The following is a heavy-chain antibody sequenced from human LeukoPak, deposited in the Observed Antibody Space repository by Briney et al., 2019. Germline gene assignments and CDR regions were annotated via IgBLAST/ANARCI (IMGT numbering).Heavy chain of an antibody. CDR3: TTVGYGSGSSSFGDYFDY. Sequence: GGSLRLSCAASGFTFSNAWMSWVRQAPGKGLEWVGRIKSKTDGGTTDCAAPVKGRFTISRDDSKNTLYLQMNSLKSEDTAVYYCTTVGYGSGSSSFGDYFDYWGQGTLVTVSS. CDR2: IKSKTDGGTT. V-gene: IGHV3-15*01. J-gene: IGHJ4*02. D-gene: IGHD3-10*01. CDR1: GFTFSNAW.